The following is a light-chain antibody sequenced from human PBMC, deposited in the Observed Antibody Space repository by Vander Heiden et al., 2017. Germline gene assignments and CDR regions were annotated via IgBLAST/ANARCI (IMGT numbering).Light chain of an antibody. CDR3: QQYYAWPRT. CDR2: GAS. J-gene: IGKJ1*01. CDR1: QIVNRN. Sequence: EVVMTQSPASLSVSPGERATLSCRARQIVNRNLVWYQLKPGQATRLLIYGASTRATGVPARFSGSGSGTEFTLTISSLQSEDFAVYYCQQYYAWPRTFGQGTRLE. V-gene: IGKV3-15*01.